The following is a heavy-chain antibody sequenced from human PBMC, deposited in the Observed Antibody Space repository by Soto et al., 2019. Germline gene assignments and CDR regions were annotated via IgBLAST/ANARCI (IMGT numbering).Heavy chain of an antibody. J-gene: IGHJ4*02. V-gene: IGHV1-18*01. D-gene: IGHD2-2*01. CDR3: ARLYCSSTSCYRAHYYFDY. CDR1: GYTFTSYG. Sequence: QVQLVQSGAEVKKPGASVKVSCKASGYTFTSYGISWVRQAPGQGLEWMGWISAYNGNTNYAQKLQGRVTMTTDTSTSTAYMELRSLRSDDTAVYYCARLYCSSTSCYRAHYYFDYWGQGTLVTVSS. CDR2: ISAYNGNT.